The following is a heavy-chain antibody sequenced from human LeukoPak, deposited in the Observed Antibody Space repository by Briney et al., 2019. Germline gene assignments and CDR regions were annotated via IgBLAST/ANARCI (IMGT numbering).Heavy chain of an antibody. V-gene: IGHV3-7*01. Sequence: TGGSLRLSCAASGFTFSSYWMSWVRQAPGKGLEWVANINQDGSEKYYVDSVKGRFTISRDNAKNSLSLQMNSLRAEDTAVYSCARTRVSGGTFYHPFDYWGQGTLVTVSS. CDR3: ARTRVSGGTFYHPFDY. CDR1: GFTFSSYW. J-gene: IGHJ4*02. CDR2: INQDGSEK. D-gene: IGHD2-15*01.